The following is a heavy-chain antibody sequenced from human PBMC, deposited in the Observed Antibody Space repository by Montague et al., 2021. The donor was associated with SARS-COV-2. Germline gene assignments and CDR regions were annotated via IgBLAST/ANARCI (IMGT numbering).Heavy chain of an antibody. CDR3: ARGSTTNYYYYGMDV. D-gene: IGHD5/OR15-5a*01. Sequence: SLRLSCAVSGFTFSTYIMNWVRQAPGKGLEWVSLISSSSGYIYYADSVKGRFTISRDNAQNSLYLQMNSLRAEDTAVYYCARGSTTNYYYYGMDVWGQGTTVTVSS. CDR2: ISSSSGYI. V-gene: IGHV3-21*04. J-gene: IGHJ6*02. CDR1: GFTFSTYI.